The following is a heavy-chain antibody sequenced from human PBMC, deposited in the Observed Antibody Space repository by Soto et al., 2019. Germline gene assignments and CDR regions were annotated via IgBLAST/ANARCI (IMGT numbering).Heavy chain of an antibody. Sequence: QVQLVQSGAEVKKPGASVKVSCKASGYTFTRYAMHWVRQAPGQRLEWMGWINSGKGNTKYSEKFQGRVTSTSDTSASTAYMDLSSLRSEDTAMYYCARAGDDCSAANCYVIDYWGQGTLVTVSS. CDR3: ARAGDDCSAANCYVIDY. CDR2: INSGKGNT. J-gene: IGHJ4*02. D-gene: IGHD2-2*01. CDR1: GYTFTRYA. V-gene: IGHV1-3*04.